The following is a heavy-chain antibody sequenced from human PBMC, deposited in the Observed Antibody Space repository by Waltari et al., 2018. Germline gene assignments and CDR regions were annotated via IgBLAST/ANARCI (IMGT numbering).Heavy chain of an antibody. CDR2: INPNSGGT. J-gene: IGHJ4*02. CDR3: ARALTTVTPTLGY. Sequence: QVQLVQSGAEVKKPGASVKVSCKASGYTCSCYYMHWVRQAPGEGLEWMGRINPNSGGTTYAQKFQGTVTLTRDTSISTAYMELSRLRSDDTAVYYCARALTTVTPTLGYWGQGTLVTVSS. D-gene: IGHD4-17*01. V-gene: IGHV1-2*06. CDR1: GYTCSCYY.